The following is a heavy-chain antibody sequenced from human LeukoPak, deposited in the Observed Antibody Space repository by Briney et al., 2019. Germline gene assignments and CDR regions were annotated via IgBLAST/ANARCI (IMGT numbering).Heavy chain of an antibody. CDR1: GGSISGLNW. CDR3: ARVYVGTHGHYYYGMDV. CDR2: IYHSGST. V-gene: IGHV4-4*02. Sequence: SETLSLTCAVSGGSISGLNWWNWVRQPPGQGLEWIGEIYHSGSTNYNPSLKSRVTISVDKSMNQFSLRLSSVTAADTAVYYCARVYVGTHGHYYYGMDVWGQGTTVIVSS. J-gene: IGHJ6*01. D-gene: IGHD2/OR15-2a*01.